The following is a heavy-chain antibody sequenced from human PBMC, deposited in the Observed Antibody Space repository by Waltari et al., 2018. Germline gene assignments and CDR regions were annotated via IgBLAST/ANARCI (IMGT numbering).Heavy chain of an antibody. V-gene: IGHV4-38-2*02. J-gene: IGHJ4*02. CDR1: GYSISSGYY. Sequence: QVQLQESGPGLVKPSATLSLTCTVSGYSISSGYYWGWIRQPPGKGLEWIGSIYHSGSTYYNPSLKSRVTISVDTSKNQFSLKLSSVTAADTAVYYCASTAVNHDYWGQGTLVTVSS. D-gene: IGHD4-17*01. CDR2: IYHSGST. CDR3: ASTAVNHDY.